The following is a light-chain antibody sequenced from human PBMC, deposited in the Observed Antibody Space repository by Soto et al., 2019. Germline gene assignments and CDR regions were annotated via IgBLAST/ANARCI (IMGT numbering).Light chain of an antibody. Sequence: DIQMTQSPSTLSGSVGDRVTITCRASQTISSWLAWYQQKPGKAPKLLIYSATVLQSGVPSRFSGSGSGTAFTLTIGRLQPEDSATYYCQQTYTIPWTFGQGTKVDIK. CDR2: SAT. CDR3: QQTYTIPWT. CDR1: QTISSW. J-gene: IGKJ1*01. V-gene: IGKV1-39*01.